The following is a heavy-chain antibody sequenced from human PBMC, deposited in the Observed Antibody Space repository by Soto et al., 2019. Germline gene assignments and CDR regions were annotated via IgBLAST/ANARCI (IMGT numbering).Heavy chain of an antibody. Sequence: SVKVSCKASGFTFSSSAVQWVRQARGQRLEWIGKIVVGSGNTNYAQKFQERVTITRDMPTSTAYMELSSLRSEDTAFYYCAAFDPGPMGFDPWGQGTLVTV. J-gene: IGHJ5*02. CDR2: IVVGSGNT. CDR3: AAFDPGPMGFDP. D-gene: IGHD3-9*01. V-gene: IGHV1-58*01. CDR1: GFTFSSSA.